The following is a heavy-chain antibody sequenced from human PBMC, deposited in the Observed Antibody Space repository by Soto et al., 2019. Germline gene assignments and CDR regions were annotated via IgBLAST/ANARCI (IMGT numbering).Heavy chain of an antibody. V-gene: IGHV1-18*01. Sequence: QVQLVQSGAEVKKPGASVKVSCKASGYTFTSYGISWVRQAPGQGLEWMGWISAYNGNTNYAQKLQGRVTMTTDTSTSTAYMELRSMRSDDTAVYYCARDQYYDSSGSPPIEHWGQGTLVTVSS. CDR2: ISAYNGNT. CDR3: ARDQYYDSSGSPPIEH. J-gene: IGHJ1*01. CDR1: GYTFTSYG. D-gene: IGHD3-22*01.